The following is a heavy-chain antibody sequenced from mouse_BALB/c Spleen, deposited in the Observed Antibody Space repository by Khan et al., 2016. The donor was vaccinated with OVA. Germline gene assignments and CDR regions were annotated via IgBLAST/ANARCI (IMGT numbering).Heavy chain of an antibody. CDR2: IYPGISDT. Sequence: VQLQQSGTVLARPGASVKMSCKASGYSFNSYWMHWVKQRPGLGLEWIGAIYPGISDTRYNQKFKGKAKLTAVTSATTAYMELSSLTNEDSAVYYCTRSYVSYYFDYWGQGTILTVSS. D-gene: IGHD1-1*02. CDR1: GYSFNSYW. CDR3: TRSYVSYYFDY. J-gene: IGHJ2*01. V-gene: IGHV1-5*01.